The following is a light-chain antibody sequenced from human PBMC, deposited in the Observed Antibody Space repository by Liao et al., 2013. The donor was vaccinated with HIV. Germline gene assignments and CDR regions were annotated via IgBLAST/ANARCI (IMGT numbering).Light chain of an antibody. CDR1: KLGDKY. Sequence: SYELTQPPSVSVSPGQTASITCSGDKLGDKYVSWYQQKPGQSPVLVIYQDKKRPSGIPERFSGSNSGATATLTISGTQPMDEADYYCLAWDNSWVFGGGTKLTVL. CDR3: LAWDNSWV. V-gene: IGLV3-1*01. CDR2: QDK. J-gene: IGLJ3*02.